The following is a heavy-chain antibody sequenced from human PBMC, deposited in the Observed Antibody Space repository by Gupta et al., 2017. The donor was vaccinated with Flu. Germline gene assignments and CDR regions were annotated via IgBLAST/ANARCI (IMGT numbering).Heavy chain of an antibody. J-gene: IGHJ4*02. V-gene: IGHV4-31*03. D-gene: IGHD3-3*01. CDR2: IHYSGST. Sequence: QVHLQESGPGLVKPSQTLALTCSVSGGSITSGGHYWNWIRQFPGKGLEWIGHIHYSGSTYYNPSLKSRILISIDTSNHQFSLNLNSVTAADTAVYFCATSTIFGLVGYFDYWGQGALVTVAS. CDR3: ATSTIFGLVGYFDY. CDR1: GGSITSGGHY.